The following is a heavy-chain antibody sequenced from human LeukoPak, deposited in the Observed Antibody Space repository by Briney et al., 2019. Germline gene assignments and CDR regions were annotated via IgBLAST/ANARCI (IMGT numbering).Heavy chain of an antibody. CDR3: ARVPYCSGGSCYPTYYYHYMDV. CDR1: GGSFSGYY. Sequence: PSETLSLTCAVYGGSFSGYYWSWIRQPPGKGLEWIGEINHSGSTNYNPSLKSRVTISVDTSRNQFSLKLSSVTAADTAVYYCARVPYCSGGSCYPTYYYHYMDVWGKGTTVTVSS. J-gene: IGHJ6*03. V-gene: IGHV4-34*01. CDR2: INHSGST. D-gene: IGHD2-15*01.